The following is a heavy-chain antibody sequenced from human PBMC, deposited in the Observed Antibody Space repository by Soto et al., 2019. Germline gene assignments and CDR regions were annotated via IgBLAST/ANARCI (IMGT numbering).Heavy chain of an antibody. V-gene: IGHV4-4*02. D-gene: IGHD1-26*01. Sequence: QVQLQESGPGLVKPSGTLSLTCAVSGGSISSSNWWSWVRQPPGKGLEWIGEIYHSGSTNYNPSLKTRVTISVDKSKNQFSLKLSSVTAADTAVYYCARDREPRVGATPYNAFDIWGQGTMVTVSS. CDR2: IYHSGST. CDR1: GGSISSSNW. J-gene: IGHJ3*02. CDR3: ARDREPRVGATPYNAFDI.